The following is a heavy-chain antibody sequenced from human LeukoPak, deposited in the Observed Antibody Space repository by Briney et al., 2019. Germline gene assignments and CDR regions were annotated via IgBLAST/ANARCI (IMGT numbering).Heavy chain of an antibody. CDR2: ISSSGSTI. CDR1: GFTFSDYY. V-gene: IGHV3-11*04. D-gene: IGHD3-10*01. CDR3: ARRKNRYGSGSYYRGYFDY. Sequence: GGSLRLSCAASGFTFSDYYMSWIRQALGKGLEWVSYISSSGSTIYYADSVKGRFTISRDNAKNSLYLQMNSLRAEDTAVYHCARRKNRYGSGSYYRGYFDYWGQGTLVTVSS. J-gene: IGHJ4*02.